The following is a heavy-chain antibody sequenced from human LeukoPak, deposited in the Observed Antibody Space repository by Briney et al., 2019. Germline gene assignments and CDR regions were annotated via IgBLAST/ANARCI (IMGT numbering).Heavy chain of an antibody. CDR3: ATIAGSSSF. CDR2: IYYSGST. J-gene: IGHJ4*02. V-gene: IGHV4-39*07. CDR1: GGSISSSSYY. D-gene: IGHD6-6*01. Sequence: SETLSLTCTVSGGSISSSSYYWGWIRQTPGKGPEWIGSIYYSGSTNYNPSLKSRLTISVDTSNNQFSLKLSSVTAADTAVYYCATIAGSSSFWGQGTLVTVSS.